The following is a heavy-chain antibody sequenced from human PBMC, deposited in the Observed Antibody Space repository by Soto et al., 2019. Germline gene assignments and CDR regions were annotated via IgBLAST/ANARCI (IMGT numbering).Heavy chain of an antibody. CDR2: IWFDGSNK. V-gene: IGHV3-33*01. CDR3: AREGIGGTTVWGYLDD. J-gene: IGHJ4*02. Sequence: GGSLRLSCAASGSIFTGYGLHWVRQAPGKGLEWVAVIWFDGSNKYYADSVKGRFTISRDNSKNMLYLQMNSLRVEDTALYYWAREGIGGTTVWGYLDDWGQGTLVTVSS. D-gene: IGHD2-15*01. CDR1: GSIFTGYG.